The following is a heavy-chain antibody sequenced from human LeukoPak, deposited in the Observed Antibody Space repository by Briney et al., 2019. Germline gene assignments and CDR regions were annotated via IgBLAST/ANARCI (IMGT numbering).Heavy chain of an antibody. Sequence: GGSLRLSCAASGFTFSSYGMHWVRQAPGKGLEWVAFIRYDGSNKYYADSVKGRFTISRDNSKNTLYLQMNSLRAEDTAVYYCAKFSGAAAEADFDYWGQGTLVTVSS. CDR1: GFTFSSYG. CDR3: AKFSGAAAEADFDY. V-gene: IGHV3-30*02. D-gene: IGHD6-13*01. J-gene: IGHJ4*02. CDR2: IRYDGSNK.